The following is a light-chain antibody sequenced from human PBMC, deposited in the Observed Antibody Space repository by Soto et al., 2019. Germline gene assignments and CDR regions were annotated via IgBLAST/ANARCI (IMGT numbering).Light chain of an antibody. CDR3: QQYGTSSLT. CDR1: HSVNSN. CDR2: DAS. J-gene: IGKJ4*01. V-gene: IGKV3D-20*01. Sequence: QSPATLSVSPGDRAIISCRASHSVNSNLAWYQQRPGQPPRLLIYDASSRATGIPDRFSGNGSGTDFTLTINRLEPEDFAVYYCQQYGTSSLTFGGGTKVDTK.